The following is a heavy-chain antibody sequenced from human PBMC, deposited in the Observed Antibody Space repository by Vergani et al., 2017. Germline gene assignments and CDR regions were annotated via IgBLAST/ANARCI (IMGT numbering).Heavy chain of an antibody. J-gene: IGHJ4*02. CDR3: ARGPSYCSSTSCYLDY. Sequence: QVQLEQSGAEVKKPGSSVTVSCRASGGTFGSHTISWVRQAPGQGLEWVGRVIPHLEITTLAQHLQGRVIITADKSTDTAYMELRSLRSDDTAVYYCARGPSYCSSTSCYLDYWGQGTLVTVSS. CDR2: VIPHLEIT. V-gene: IGHV1-69*02. D-gene: IGHD2-2*01. CDR1: GGTFGSHT.